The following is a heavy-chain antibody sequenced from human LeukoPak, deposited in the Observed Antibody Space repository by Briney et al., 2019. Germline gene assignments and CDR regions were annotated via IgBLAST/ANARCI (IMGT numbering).Heavy chain of an antibody. V-gene: IGHV1-2*02. Sequence: ASVKVSCKASGYTFTDYYLHWVRQAPGQGLEWMGWINPNSGGTNYAQKFQGRVTMTRDTSITTAYMELSSLRSDDTAVYYCVRAPREDLIVVVALTCFDYWGQGTLVTVSS. D-gene: IGHD2-15*01. CDR1: GYTFTDYY. J-gene: IGHJ4*02. CDR3: VRAPREDLIVVVALTCFDY. CDR2: INPNSGGT.